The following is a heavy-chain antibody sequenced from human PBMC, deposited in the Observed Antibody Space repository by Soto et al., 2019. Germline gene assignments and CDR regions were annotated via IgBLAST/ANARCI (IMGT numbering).Heavy chain of an antibody. D-gene: IGHD3-16*01. V-gene: IGHV1-2*02. Sequence: ASVKVSCKASGYTFSDYFMHWVRQAPGQGLEWLGWFNPKTGGPIYAPKFQGRVTMTRDTSLSTTYMELTSLTSDDTAVYYCAREHAGFGDYWGPGALVTVSS. J-gene: IGHJ4*02. CDR3: AREHAGFGDY. CDR2: FNPKTGGP. CDR1: GYTFSDYF.